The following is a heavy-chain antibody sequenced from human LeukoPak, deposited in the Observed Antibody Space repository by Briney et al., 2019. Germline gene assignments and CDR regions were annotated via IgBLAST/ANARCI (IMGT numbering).Heavy chain of an antibody. Sequence: ASVKVSCKASGYIFTHYGVNWVRQAPGQGLEWMGWISAYNGNTNYAQKLQDRVTVTTDTSTSTAYMELRSLRSDDTAVYYCARGSRYCSAGSRPPDYYYMDVWGKGTTVTISS. CDR2: ISAYNGNT. J-gene: IGHJ6*03. D-gene: IGHD2-15*01. CDR1: GYIFTHYG. CDR3: ARGSRYCSAGSRPPDYYYMDV. V-gene: IGHV1-18*04.